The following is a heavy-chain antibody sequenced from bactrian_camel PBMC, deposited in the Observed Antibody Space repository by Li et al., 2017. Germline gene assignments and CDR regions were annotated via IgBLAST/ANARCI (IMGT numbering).Heavy chain of an antibody. CDR1: GFTFSSYY. J-gene: IGHJ4*01. Sequence: VQLVESGGGSVQPGGSLRLSCAASGFTFSSYYMHWVRQGPGKGLEWVFSISKDGSITYYADSVKGRFTISRDNAKNMTYLQMNSLKSEDAALYRCATAPSGAFWGQGTQVTVS. CDR3: ATAPSGAF. V-gene: IGHV3-2*01. CDR2: ISKDGSIT. D-gene: IGHD8*01.